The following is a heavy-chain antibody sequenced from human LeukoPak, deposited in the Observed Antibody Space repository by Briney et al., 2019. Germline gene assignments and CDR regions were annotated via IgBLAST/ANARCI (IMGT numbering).Heavy chain of an antibody. J-gene: IGHJ4*02. D-gene: IGHD3-22*01. Sequence: ASVKVSCKASGYTFTGYYMHWVRQAPGQGLEWMGWTNPNSGGTNYAQKFQGRVTMTRDTSISPAYMELSRLRSDDTAVYYCAREGGFNYYDSSGSHYWGQGTLVTVSS. V-gene: IGHV1-2*02. CDR3: AREGGFNYYDSSGSHY. CDR2: TNPNSGGT. CDR1: GYTFTGYY.